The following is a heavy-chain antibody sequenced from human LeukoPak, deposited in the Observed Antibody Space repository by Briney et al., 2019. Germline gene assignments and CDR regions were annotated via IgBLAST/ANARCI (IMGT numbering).Heavy chain of an antibody. Sequence: PSETLSLTCTVSGGSISSYYWSWIRQPPGKGLEWIGYIYYSGSTKYNPSLKSRVTISVDTSKNQFSLKLSSVTAADTAVYYCARVDLQNAFDIWGQGTVVTVYS. J-gene: IGHJ3*02. D-gene: IGHD4-11*01. CDR2: IYYSGST. V-gene: IGHV4-59*12. CDR1: GGSISSYY. CDR3: ARVDLQNAFDI.